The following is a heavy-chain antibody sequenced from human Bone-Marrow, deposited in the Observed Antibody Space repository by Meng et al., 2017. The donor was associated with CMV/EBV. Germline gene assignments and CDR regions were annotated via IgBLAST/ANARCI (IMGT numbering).Heavy chain of an antibody. CDR1: GFTFSSYS. J-gene: IGHJ6*01. D-gene: IGHD4/OR15-4a*01. V-gene: IGHV3-21*01. Sequence: GESLKISCAASGFTFSSYSMNWVRQAPGKGLEWVSSISSSSSYIYYADSVKGRFTISRDNAKNSLYLQMNSLRAEDTAVYYCARGDDYGYAFHNYYGMDVWGQGTTVTVSS. CDR3: ARGDDYGYAFHNYYGMDV. CDR2: ISSSSSYI.